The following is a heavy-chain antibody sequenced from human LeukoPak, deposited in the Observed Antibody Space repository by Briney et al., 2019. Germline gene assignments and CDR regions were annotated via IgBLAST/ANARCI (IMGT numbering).Heavy chain of an antibody. CDR2: ISYDGSNK. CDR1: GFTFSSYA. J-gene: IGHJ4*02. Sequence: PGGSLRLSCAASGFTFSSYAMHRVRQAPGKGLEWVAVISYDGSNKYYADSVKGRFTISRDNSKNTLYLQMNSLRAEDTAVYYCARDPVGMVRGVIEPSFDYWGQGTLVTVSS. D-gene: IGHD3-10*01. CDR3: ARDPVGMVRGVIEPSFDY. V-gene: IGHV3-30-3*01.